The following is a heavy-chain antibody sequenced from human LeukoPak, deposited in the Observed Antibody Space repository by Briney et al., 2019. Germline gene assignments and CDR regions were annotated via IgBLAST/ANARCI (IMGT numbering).Heavy chain of an antibody. CDR3: ARDHYDFWSGYYFEY. CDR2: ISAYNGNT. Sequence: ASVKVSCKASGYTFTSYGISWVRQAPGQGLEWMGWISAYNGNTNYAQKLQGRVTMTTDTSTSTAYMELRSLRSDDTAVYYCARDHYDFWSGYYFEYWGQGTLVTVSS. V-gene: IGHV1-18*01. J-gene: IGHJ4*02. CDR1: GYTFTSYG. D-gene: IGHD3-3*01.